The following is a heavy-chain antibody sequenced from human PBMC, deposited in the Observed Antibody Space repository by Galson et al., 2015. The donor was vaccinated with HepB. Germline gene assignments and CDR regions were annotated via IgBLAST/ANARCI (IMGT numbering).Heavy chain of an antibody. CDR2: ISNNGHST. J-gene: IGHJ3*02. D-gene: IGHD3-3*01. CDR3: AKDTVADYHFWSGYSGFDI. CDR1: GFTFRSYA. Sequence: SLRLSCAASGFTFRSYALSWVRQAPGKGLEWVSSISNNGHSTYYAVSVKGRFTISRDNSKNTLSLQMYSLRDEDTAIYFCAKDTVADYHFWSGYSGFDIWGQGTMVTVSS. V-gene: IGHV3-23*01.